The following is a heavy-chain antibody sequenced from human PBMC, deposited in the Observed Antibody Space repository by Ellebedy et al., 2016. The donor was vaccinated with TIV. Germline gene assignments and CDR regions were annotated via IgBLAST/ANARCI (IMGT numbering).Heavy chain of an antibody. CDR2: INPRGAST. CDR3: ARDAAGFDP. Sequence: ASVKVSCKASGYTFTSYFMHWVRQAPGQGLEWMELINPRGASTSYAQKLQGRVTMTRDTSTSTVYMELSSLRYDDTAVYYCARDAAGFDPWGQGTLVTVAS. CDR1: GYTFTSYF. J-gene: IGHJ5*02. V-gene: IGHV1-46*01. D-gene: IGHD6-13*01.